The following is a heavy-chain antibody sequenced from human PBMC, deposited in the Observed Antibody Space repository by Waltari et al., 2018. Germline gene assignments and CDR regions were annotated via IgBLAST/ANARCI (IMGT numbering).Heavy chain of an antibody. J-gene: IGHJ4*02. CDR3: ARPSSGSHNY. CDR2: IYSGGDA. D-gene: IGHD1-26*01. CDR1: GFTVGNNY. V-gene: IGHV3-66*01. Sequence: DVQLVESGGGLVQPGGSLRLSCAASGFTVGNNYMSWVRQPPGTGLEWVSLIYSGGDAFYADSVKGRFTISRDNSKNTLYLQMNSLRAEDTAVYYCARPSSGSHNYWGRGTLVTVSS.